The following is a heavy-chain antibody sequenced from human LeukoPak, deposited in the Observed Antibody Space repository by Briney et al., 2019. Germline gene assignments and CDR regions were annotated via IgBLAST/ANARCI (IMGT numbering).Heavy chain of an antibody. D-gene: IGHD3-16*01. CDR2: IYYSGST. J-gene: IGHJ4*02. CDR3: ATGRPFGPYYFDY. Sequence: SETLSLTCTVSGGSISSHYWSWIRQPPGKGLEWIGYIYYSGSTNYNPSLKSRVTISVDTSKNQFSLKLSPVTAADTAVYYCATGRPFGPYYFDYWGQGTLVTVSS. V-gene: IGHV4-59*11. CDR1: GGSISSHY.